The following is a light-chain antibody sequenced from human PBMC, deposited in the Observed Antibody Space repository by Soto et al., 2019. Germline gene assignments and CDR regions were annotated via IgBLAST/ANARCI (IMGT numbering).Light chain of an antibody. Sequence: QSALTQPASVSGSPGQSITISCTGTSSDVGSYDLVSWYQQRPGRAPRLMIFEVAKRPSGISTRFSGSKSGNTASLTISGPQAVDEADYFCCSYTATNTLVFGGGTKVTVL. CDR3: CSYTATNTLV. V-gene: IGLV2-23*02. CDR2: EVA. J-gene: IGLJ2*01. CDR1: SSDVGSYDL.